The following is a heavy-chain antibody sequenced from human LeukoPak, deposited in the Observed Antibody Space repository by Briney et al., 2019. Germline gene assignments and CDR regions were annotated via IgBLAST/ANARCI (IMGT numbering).Heavy chain of an antibody. J-gene: IGHJ6*02. CDR1: GFTFSSYS. Sequence: GGSLRLSCAASGFTFSSYSMNWVRQAPGKGLEWVSYISSSSSTIYYADSVKGRFTISRDNAKNSLCLQMNSLRDEDTAVYYCARDPSSSRMVSYYYYYGMDVWGQGTTVTVSS. CDR3: ARDPSSSRMVSYYYYYGMDV. D-gene: IGHD6-6*01. CDR2: ISSSSSTI. V-gene: IGHV3-48*02.